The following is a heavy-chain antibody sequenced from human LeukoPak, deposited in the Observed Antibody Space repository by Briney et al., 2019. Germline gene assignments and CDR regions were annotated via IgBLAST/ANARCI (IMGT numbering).Heavy chain of an antibody. V-gene: IGHV6-1*01. J-gene: IGHJ4*02. CDR3: ARYRTGGLGTGGLDY. CDR1: GDSVSSKSAA. D-gene: IGHD7-27*01. CDR2: TYYRSKWYN. Sequence: SQTLSLTCAISGDSVSSKSAAWNWIRQSPSRGLEWLGRTYYRSKWYNDYAVSLKGRITINPDTSKNQFSLQLNAVTPEDAAVYFCARYRTGGLGTGGLDYWGQGILVTVSS.